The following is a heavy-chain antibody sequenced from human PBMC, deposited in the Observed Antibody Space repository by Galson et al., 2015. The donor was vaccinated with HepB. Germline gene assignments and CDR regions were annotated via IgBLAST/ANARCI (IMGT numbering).Heavy chain of an antibody. CDR3: ARGLYNTSWFDP. D-gene: IGHD3-10*01. V-gene: IGHV3-53*01. CDR1: GFPVSGNY. CDR2: IYSGGTS. J-gene: IGHJ5*02. Sequence: SLRLSCAASGFPVSGNYMSWVRQAPGKVLELLSIIYSGGTSSYVDSVKGRFTISRDNSKNTVYLQMNNLRAEDTAMYYCARGLYNTSWFDPWGKVTLVTVSS.